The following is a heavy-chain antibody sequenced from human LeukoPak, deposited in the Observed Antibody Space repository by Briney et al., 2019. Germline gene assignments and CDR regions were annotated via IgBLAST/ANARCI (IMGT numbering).Heavy chain of an antibody. V-gene: IGHV3-30-3*01. CDR2: ISYGGSNK. Sequence: GRSLRLSCAASGFTFSSYAMHWVRQAPGKGLEWVAVISYGGSNKYYADSVKGRFTISRDNSKNTLYLQMNSLRAEDTAVYYCARDSMITFGGVSYYFDYWGQGTLVTVSS. CDR3: ARDSMITFGGVSYYFDY. J-gene: IGHJ4*02. D-gene: IGHD3-16*01. CDR1: GFTFSSYA.